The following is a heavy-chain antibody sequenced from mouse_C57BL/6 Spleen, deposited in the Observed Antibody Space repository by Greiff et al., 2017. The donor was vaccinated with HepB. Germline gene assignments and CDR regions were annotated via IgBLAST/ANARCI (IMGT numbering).Heavy chain of an antibody. J-gene: IGHJ3*01. CDR2: IYPRDGST. V-gene: IGHV1-85*01. D-gene: IGHD2-5*01. CDR3: ARGSYYSNYAWFAY. CDR1: GYTFTSYD. Sequence: QVQLKESGPELVKPGASVKLSCKASGYTFTSYDINWVKQRPGQGLEWIGWIYPRDGSTKYNEKFKGKATLTVDTSSSTAYMELHSLTSEDSAVYVCARGSYYSNYAWFAYWGQGTLVTVSA.